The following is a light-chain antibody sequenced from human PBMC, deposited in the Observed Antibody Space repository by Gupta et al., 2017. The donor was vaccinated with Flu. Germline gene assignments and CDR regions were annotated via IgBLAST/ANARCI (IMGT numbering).Light chain of an antibody. CDR1: QSVSSSY. J-gene: IGKJ2*03. CDR3: QQYGSSPS. V-gene: IGKV3D-20*01. CDR2: DAS. Sequence: DIVLPQSPATRSLSPGERATLSCGASQSVSSSYLAWYQQKPGLAPRLLIYDASSRATGIPDRFSGSGSGTDFTLTISRLEPEDLAVYYCQQYGSSPSFGQGTKLEIK.